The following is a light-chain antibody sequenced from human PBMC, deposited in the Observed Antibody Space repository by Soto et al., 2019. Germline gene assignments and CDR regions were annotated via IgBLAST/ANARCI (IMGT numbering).Light chain of an antibody. V-gene: IGKV3-20*01. J-gene: IGKJ1*01. Sequence: EIVLTQSPGTLSLSPGERATLSCRASQSVSSSYLAWYQQKPGQAPRLLIYGTSSRATAIPDRFSGSGSGTDLTLTISRLEPEDFAVYYCQQYGSSPWTFGQGTKV. CDR3: QQYGSSPWT. CDR2: GTS. CDR1: QSVSSSY.